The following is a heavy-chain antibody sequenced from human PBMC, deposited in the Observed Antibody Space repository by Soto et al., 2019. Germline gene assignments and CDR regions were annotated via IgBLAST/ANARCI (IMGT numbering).Heavy chain of an antibody. CDR1: GFTFSSYG. V-gene: IGHV3-33*01. CDR3: ARDPMTTTDRYFDY. J-gene: IGHJ4*02. Sequence: GGSLRLSCAASGFTFSSYGMHWVRQAPGKGLEWVAVIWYDGSNKYYADSVKGRFTISRDNSKNTLYLQMNSLKAEDTAVYYCARDPMTTTDRYFDYWGQGTLVTVSS. CDR2: IWYDGSNK. D-gene: IGHD4-17*01.